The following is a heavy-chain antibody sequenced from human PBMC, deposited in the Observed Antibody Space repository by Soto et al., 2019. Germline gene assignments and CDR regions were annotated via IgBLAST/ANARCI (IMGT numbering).Heavy chain of an antibody. Sequence: QVQLVQSGAEVKKPGSSVKVSCKASGGTFSSYAISWVRQAPGQGLEWMGGIISIFGTANYAQKFQGSVTITADESTSPANMELSSLRSEDTAVYYCARAAPYCSGGSFYGPASDYWGQGTLVTVSS. D-gene: IGHD2-15*01. CDR3: ARAAPYCSGGSFYGPASDY. CDR2: IISIFGTA. J-gene: IGHJ4*02. CDR1: GGTFSSYA. V-gene: IGHV1-69*12.